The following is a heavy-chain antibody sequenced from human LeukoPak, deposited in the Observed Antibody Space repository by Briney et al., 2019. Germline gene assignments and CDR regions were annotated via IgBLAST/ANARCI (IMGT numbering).Heavy chain of an antibody. V-gene: IGHV3-21*01. J-gene: IGHJ4*02. D-gene: IGHD4-23*01. CDR3: GREGATVATQIDY. Sequence: GGSLRLSCAASGFTFSSYSMNWVRQVPGKGLEWVSSISTSGNYIYYADSVKGRFTISRDNAKNSLYLQMDSLRAEDTAVYFCGREGATVATQIDYWGQGTLATVSS. CDR2: ISTSGNYI. CDR1: GFTFSSYS.